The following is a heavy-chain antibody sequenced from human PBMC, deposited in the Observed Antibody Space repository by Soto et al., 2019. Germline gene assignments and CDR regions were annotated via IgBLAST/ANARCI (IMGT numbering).Heavy chain of an antibody. D-gene: IGHD7-27*01. Sequence: LRLSCAASGFTFSSYWMHWVRQAPGKGLVWVSRINSDGSSTSYADSVKGRFTISRDNAKNTLYLQMNSLRAEDTAVYYCARVSPPRGLWGDYWGQGTLVTVSS. CDR2: INSDGSST. V-gene: IGHV3-74*01. J-gene: IGHJ4*02. CDR3: ARVSPPRGLWGDY. CDR1: GFTFSSYW.